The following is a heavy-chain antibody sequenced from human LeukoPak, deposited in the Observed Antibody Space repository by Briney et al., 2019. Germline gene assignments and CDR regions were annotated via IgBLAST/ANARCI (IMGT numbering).Heavy chain of an antibody. Sequence: GASVKVSCKASGGTFTSYAISWVRQAPGQGLEWMGWISAYNGNTNYAQKLQGRVTMTTDTSTSTAYMELRSLRSDDTAVYYCARGTESGSYANAFDIWGQGTMVTVSS. J-gene: IGHJ3*02. CDR1: GGTFTSYA. CDR3: ARGTESGSYANAFDI. V-gene: IGHV1-18*01. CDR2: ISAYNGNT. D-gene: IGHD1-26*01.